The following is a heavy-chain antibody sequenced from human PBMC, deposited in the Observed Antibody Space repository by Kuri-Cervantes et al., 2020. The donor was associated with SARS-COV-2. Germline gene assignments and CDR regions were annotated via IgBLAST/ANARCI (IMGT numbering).Heavy chain of an antibody. D-gene: IGHD1-26*01. V-gene: IGHV1-46*01. J-gene: IGHJ4*02. Sequence: ASVKVSCKAFGYTFTTYFLYWVRQAPGQGLEWMGIISPSGGNTTYAQKFQGRVTMTRDTSTSTVYMGLSSLGSEDTAVYYCARPVGASLRTDVWGQGTLVTVSS. CDR2: ISPSGGNT. CDR1: GYTFTTYF. CDR3: ARPVGASLRTDV.